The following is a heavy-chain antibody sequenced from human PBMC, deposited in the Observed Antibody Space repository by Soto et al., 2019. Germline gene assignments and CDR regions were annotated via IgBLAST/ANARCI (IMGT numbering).Heavy chain of an antibody. CDR1: GDSVSSNSAA. CDR2: TYYRSKWYN. D-gene: IGHD6-13*01. CDR3: ARATGYSSSWSQNWFDP. V-gene: IGHV6-1*01. Sequence: QTLSLTCXISGDSVSSNSAAWNWIRQSPSRGLEWLGRTYYRSKWYNDYAVSVKSRITINPDTSKNQFSLQLNSVTPEDTAVYYCARATGYSSSWSQNWFDPWGQGTLVTVSS. J-gene: IGHJ5*02.